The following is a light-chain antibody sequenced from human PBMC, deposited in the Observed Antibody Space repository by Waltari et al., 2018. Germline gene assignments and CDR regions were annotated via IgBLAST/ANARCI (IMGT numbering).Light chain of an antibody. CDR1: QSVTSNY. Sequence: EIVLTQSPGTLSLSPGETATLSCRASQSVTSNYLAWYQQKPGQAPRLLISGASSSATGIPDRFSGSGSGTDFTLTISRLETEDFAVYHCQQYGSSPWTFGQGTKVEIK. CDR2: GAS. V-gene: IGKV3-20*01. CDR3: QQYGSSPWT. J-gene: IGKJ1*01.